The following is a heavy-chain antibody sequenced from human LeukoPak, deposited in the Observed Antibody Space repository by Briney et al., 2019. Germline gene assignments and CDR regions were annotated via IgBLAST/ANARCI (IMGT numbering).Heavy chain of an antibody. CDR1: GYTFTGYY. CDR3: ARAAQPMVRGWPPYCYYYMDV. Sequence: GASVKVSCKASGYTFTGYYMHWVRQAPGQGLEWMGWINPNSGGTNYAQKFQGRVTMTRDTSISTAYMELSRLRSDDTAVYYCARAAQPMVRGWPPYCYYYMDVWGKGTTVTISS. V-gene: IGHV1-2*02. D-gene: IGHD3-10*01. CDR2: INPNSGGT. J-gene: IGHJ6*03.